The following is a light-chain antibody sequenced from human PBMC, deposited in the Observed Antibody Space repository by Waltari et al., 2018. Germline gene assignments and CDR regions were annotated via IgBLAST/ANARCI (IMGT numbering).Light chain of an antibody. Sequence: PRKAPKLRILGNSNRPSGVPDRFSGSKSGTSASLAITGLQAEDEADYYCQSYDSSLSGLDVVFGGGTKLTVL. CDR2: GNS. V-gene: IGLV1-40*01. CDR3: QSYDSSLSGLDVV. J-gene: IGLJ2*01.